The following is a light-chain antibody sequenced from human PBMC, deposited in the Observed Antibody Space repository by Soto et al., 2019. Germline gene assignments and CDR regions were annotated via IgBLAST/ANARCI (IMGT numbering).Light chain of an antibody. J-gene: IGKJ4*01. V-gene: IGKV3-15*01. CDR2: GAS. CDR3: QHYTKWPLT. Sequence: EIVMTQSPATLSVSPWERATLSCRASHAVSSRLAWYQQKPGQAPRLLIYGASTMATGLPARFSVSGSGTEFTLTISRLQSEEFAVYLCQHYTKWPLTFGGGTKVESK. CDR1: HAVSSR.